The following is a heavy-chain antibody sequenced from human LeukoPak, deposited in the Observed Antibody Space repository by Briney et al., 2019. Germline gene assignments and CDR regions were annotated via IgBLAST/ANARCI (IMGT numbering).Heavy chain of an antibody. V-gene: IGHV1-46*01. Sequence: ASVKVSCKASGYTSTSYYMHWVRQAPGQGLEWMGIINPSGGSTSYAQKFQGRVTMTRDMSTSTVYMELSSLRSEDTAVYYCARDGLATRTGLGYWGQGTLVTVSS. J-gene: IGHJ4*02. CDR2: INPSGGST. CDR1: GYTSTSYY. CDR3: ARDGLATRTGLGY. D-gene: IGHD5-24*01.